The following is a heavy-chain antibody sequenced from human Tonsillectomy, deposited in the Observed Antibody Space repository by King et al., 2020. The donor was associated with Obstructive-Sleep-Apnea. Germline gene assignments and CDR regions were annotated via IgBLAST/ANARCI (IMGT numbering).Heavy chain of an antibody. CDR2: IYYSGST. CDR3: AREVYGGSYYFDY. D-gene: IGHD1-26*01. Sequence: VQLQESGPGLVKPSETLALTCTVAVCSISSYYLSWIRQPPGKGLDGCGYIYYSGSTNYNPSLKSRFTISVDTSKNQFSLKLSSVTAADTAVYYCAREVYGGSYYFDYWGQGTLVTVSS. CDR1: VCSISSYY. V-gene: IGHV4-59*01. J-gene: IGHJ4*02.